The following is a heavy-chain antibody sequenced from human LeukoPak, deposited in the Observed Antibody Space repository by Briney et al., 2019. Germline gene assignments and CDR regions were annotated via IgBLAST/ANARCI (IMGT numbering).Heavy chain of an antibody. CDR3: ERERGFIAVAGAFDY. V-gene: IGHV1-69*05. CDR2: IIPIFGTA. J-gene: IGHJ4*02. D-gene: IGHD6-19*01. CDR1: GGTFSSYA. Sequence: SVKVSCKASGGTFSSYAISWVPQAPGQGLEWMGRIIPIFGTANYAQKFQGRVTITTDESTSTAYMELSSLRSEDTAVYYCERERGFIAVAGAFDYWGQGTLVTVSS.